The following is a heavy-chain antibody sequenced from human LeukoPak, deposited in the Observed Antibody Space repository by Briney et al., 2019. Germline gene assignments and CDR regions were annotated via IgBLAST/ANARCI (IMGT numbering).Heavy chain of an antibody. D-gene: IGHD3-10*01. CDR1: GFTFSSYW. Sequence: GGSLRLSCAASGFTFSSYWMHWVRQAPGKGLVWVSRINSDGSSTSYADSVKGRFAISRDNAKNTLYLQMNSLRAEDMAVYYCARDVYYGSGSYSNDAFNIWGQGTMVTVSS. V-gene: IGHV3-74*01. J-gene: IGHJ3*02. CDR3: ARDVYYGSGSYSNDAFNI. CDR2: INSDGSST.